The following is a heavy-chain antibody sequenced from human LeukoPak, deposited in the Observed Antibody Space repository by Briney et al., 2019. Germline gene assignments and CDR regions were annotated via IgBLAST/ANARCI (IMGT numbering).Heavy chain of an antibody. V-gene: IGHV1-69*05. CDR2: IIPIFGTA. D-gene: IGHD2-2*01. CDR1: GGTFSSYA. CDR3: ARDGSADIVVVPAAMSHYYYYGMDV. Sequence: SVKVSCKASGGTFSSYAISWVRQAPGQGLEWMGGIIPIFGTANYAQKFQGRVTITTDESTCTAYMELSSLRSEDTAVYYCARDGSADIVVVPAAMSHYYYYGMDVWGQGTTVTVSS. J-gene: IGHJ6*02.